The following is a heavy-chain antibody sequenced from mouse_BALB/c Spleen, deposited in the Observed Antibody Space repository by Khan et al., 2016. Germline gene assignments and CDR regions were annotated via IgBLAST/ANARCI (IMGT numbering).Heavy chain of an antibody. V-gene: IGHV1-87*01. CDR2: IYPGDGDT. CDR3: ASYYGSSYDYFDY. Sequence: QVQLKQSGAELARPGASVKLSCKASGYTFTSYWMQWVKQRPGQGLEWIGAIYPGDGDTRYTQKFKGKATLTADKSSSPAYMQLSSLASEDSAVYYCASYYGSSYDYFDYWGQGTTLTVSS. D-gene: IGHD1-1*01. J-gene: IGHJ2*01. CDR1: GYTFTSYW.